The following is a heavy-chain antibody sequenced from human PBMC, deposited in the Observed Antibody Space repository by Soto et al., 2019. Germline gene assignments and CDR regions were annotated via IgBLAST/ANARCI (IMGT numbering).Heavy chain of an antibody. V-gene: IGHV4-59*12. Sequence: SETLSLTCTVSGGCISSYYWSWIRQPPGKGLEWIGYIYYSGTTYYNPSLKSRATISVDTSEKQFYLKLGSVTAADTAVYFCARDAYSSSGYYYHGMDVWGQGTTVTVSS. D-gene: IGHD6-6*01. CDR1: GGCISSYY. CDR2: IYYSGTT. CDR3: ARDAYSSSGYYYHGMDV. J-gene: IGHJ6*02.